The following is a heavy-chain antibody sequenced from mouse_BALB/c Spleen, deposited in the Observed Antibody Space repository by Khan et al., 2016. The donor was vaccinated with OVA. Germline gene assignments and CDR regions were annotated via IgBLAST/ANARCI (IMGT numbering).Heavy chain of an antibody. CDR1: GYTFTSYW. CDR3: ARENYSGRSHYGMDY. V-gene: IGHV1S41*01. Sequence: DLVKPGASVKLSCKASGYTFTSYWINWIKQRPGQGFEWIGRITPGSGTPYYNEMFKGKATLTVDISSNTAYIQLSSHASEDSAVYVYARENYSGRSHYGMDYWGQGTSVTVSS. J-gene: IGHJ4*01. CDR2: ITPGSGTP. D-gene: IGHD1-1*01.